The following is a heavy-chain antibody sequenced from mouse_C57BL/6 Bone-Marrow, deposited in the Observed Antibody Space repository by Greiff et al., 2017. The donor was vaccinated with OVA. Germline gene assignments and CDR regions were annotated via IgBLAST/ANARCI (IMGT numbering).Heavy chain of an antibody. V-gene: IGHV1-62-2*01. Sequence: VQLKESGAELVKPGASVKLSCKASGYTFTEYTIHWVKQRSGQGLEWIGWFYPGSGSIKYNEKFKDKATLTADKSSSTVYMELSRLTSEDSAVYYCARDGDARYYYYYDWFDYWGQGTMVTVSA. J-gene: IGHJ3*01. CDR3: ARDGDARYYYYYDWFDY. CDR1: GYTFTEYT. CDR2: FYPGSGSI. D-gene: IGHD1-1*02.